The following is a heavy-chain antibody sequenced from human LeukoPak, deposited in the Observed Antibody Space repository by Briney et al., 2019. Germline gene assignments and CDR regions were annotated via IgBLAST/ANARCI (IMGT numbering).Heavy chain of an antibody. D-gene: IGHD3-22*01. CDR2: ISSSGGST. CDR3: ATLKAYDSSGYYRVEAFDI. J-gene: IGHJ3*02. CDR1: GFTFSSYA. Sequence: GGSLRLSCAASGFTFSSYAMSWVRQAPGKGLEWVSAISSSGGSTYYADSVKGRFTISRDNSKNTLYLQMNSLRAEDTAVYYCATLKAYDSSGYYRVEAFDIWGQGTMVTVSS. V-gene: IGHV3-23*01.